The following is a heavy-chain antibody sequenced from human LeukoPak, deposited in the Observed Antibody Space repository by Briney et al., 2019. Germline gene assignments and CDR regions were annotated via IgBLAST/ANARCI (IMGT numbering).Heavy chain of an antibody. CDR2: IKQDGSEK. Sequence: GGSLRLSCAASGFTFSSYRMSWVRQAPGKGLEWVANIKQDGSEKYYVDSVKGRFTISRDNAKNSLYLQMSSLRAEDTAVYYCARGRLWFGELFSYYFDYWGQGTLVTVSS. V-gene: IGHV3-7*01. J-gene: IGHJ4*02. D-gene: IGHD3-10*01. CDR1: GFTFSSYR. CDR3: ARGRLWFGELFSYYFDY.